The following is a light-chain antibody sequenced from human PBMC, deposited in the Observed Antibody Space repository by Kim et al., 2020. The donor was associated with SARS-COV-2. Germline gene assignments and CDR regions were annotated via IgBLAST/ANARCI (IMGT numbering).Light chain of an antibody. V-gene: IGLV1-51*01. J-gene: IGLJ3*02. Sequence: QSVLTQPPSVSAAPGQKVTISCSGISSNIGNNYVSWYQQLPGTAPKLLIYDNNKRPSGIPARFSGSKSGTSATLGITGLQTGDEADYYCGTWDSSLSAVFGGGTQLTVL. CDR2: DNN. CDR3: GTWDSSLSAV. CDR1: SSNIGNNY.